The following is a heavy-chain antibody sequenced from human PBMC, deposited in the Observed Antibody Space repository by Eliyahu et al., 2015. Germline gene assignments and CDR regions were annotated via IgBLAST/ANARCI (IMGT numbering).Heavy chain of an antibody. Sequence: EVQLVESGGGLVKPGGSLRLSCAASGFTFSNAWMXWXRXAPGXGLEWVGRIKSKTDGGTTDYAAPVKGRFTISRDDSKNTLYLQMNSLKTEDTAVYYCTTVVGVFPYYYDSSGYYRDYYYGMDVWGQGTTVTVSS. CDR1: GFTFSNAW. D-gene: IGHD3-22*01. CDR3: TTVVGVFPYYYDSSGYYRDYYYGMDV. CDR2: IKSKTDGGTT. V-gene: IGHV3-15*01. J-gene: IGHJ6*02.